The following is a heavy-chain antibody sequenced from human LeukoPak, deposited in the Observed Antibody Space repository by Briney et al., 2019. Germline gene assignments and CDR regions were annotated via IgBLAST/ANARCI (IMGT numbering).Heavy chain of an antibody. CDR3: AREQIGGYCSSTSCPNWFDP. V-gene: IGHV3-66*01. CDR1: GFTVSSNY. CDR2: IYSGGST. D-gene: IGHD2-2*01. Sequence: GGSLRLSCAASGFTVSSNYMSWVRQAPGKGLEWVSVIYSGGSTYYADSVKGRFTISRDSSKNTLYLQMNSLRAEDTAVYYCAREQIGGYCSSTSCPNWFDPWGQGTLVTVSS. J-gene: IGHJ5*02.